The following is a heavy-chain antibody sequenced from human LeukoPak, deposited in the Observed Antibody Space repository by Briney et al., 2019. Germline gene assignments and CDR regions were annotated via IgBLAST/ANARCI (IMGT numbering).Heavy chain of an antibody. D-gene: IGHD1-26*01. Sequence: PSETLSLTSTVSGGSISSGSYYWSWIRQPAGKGLEWIGRIYTSGSTNYNPSLKSRVTISVDTSKNQFSLKLSSVTAADTAVYYCARAPLGGGPIDAFDIWGQGTMVTVSS. J-gene: IGHJ3*02. CDR3: ARAPLGGGPIDAFDI. V-gene: IGHV4-61*02. CDR1: GGSISSGSYY. CDR2: IYTSGST.